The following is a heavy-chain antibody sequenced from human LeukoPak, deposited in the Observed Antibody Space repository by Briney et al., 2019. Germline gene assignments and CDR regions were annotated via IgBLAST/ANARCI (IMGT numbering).Heavy chain of an antibody. J-gene: IGHJ6*03. V-gene: IGHV4-4*07. Sequence: PSETLSLTCTVSGGSISSYYWSWIRQPAGKGLEWIGRIYTSGSTNYNPSLKSRVTMSVDTSKNQFSLKLSSVTAADTAVYYCARARRPYGSGMLYYYMDVWGKGTTVTISS. CDR1: GGSISSYY. D-gene: IGHD3-10*01. CDR2: IYTSGST. CDR3: ARARRPYGSGMLYYYMDV.